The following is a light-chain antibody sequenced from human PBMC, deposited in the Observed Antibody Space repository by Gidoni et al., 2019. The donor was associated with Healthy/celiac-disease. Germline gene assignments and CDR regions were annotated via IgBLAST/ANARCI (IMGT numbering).Light chain of an antibody. CDR3: QQRSNWPPWT. Sequence: EIVFTQSPATLSLSPGERAPLSCRASPSVSSYVAWYQQKPGQAPRLLIYDASNRATGIPARVSGSGSGTDFTLTISSLEPEDFAVYYCQQRSNWPPWTFXQXTKVEIK. CDR1: PSVSSY. J-gene: IGKJ1*01. V-gene: IGKV3-11*01. CDR2: DAS.